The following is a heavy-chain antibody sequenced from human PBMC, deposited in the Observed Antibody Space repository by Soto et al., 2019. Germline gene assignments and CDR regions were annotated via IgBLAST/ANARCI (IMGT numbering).Heavy chain of an antibody. J-gene: IGHJ5*02. CDR1: DGSIYNGMYY. CDR2: AHFSGTT. V-gene: IGHV4-30-4*01. Sequence: SETLSLTCTVSDGSIYNGMYYWSWIRQPPGKGLEWIGNAHFSGTTSYNPSLNSRLSISIDTSRNQFSLQVTSVTAADTAIYYCARQRRGGYWFDPWGQGTLVTVSS. CDR3: ARQRRGGYWFDP.